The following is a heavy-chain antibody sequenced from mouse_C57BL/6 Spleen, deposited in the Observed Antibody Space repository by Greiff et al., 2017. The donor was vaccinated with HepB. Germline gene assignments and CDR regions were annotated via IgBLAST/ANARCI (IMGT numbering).Heavy chain of an antibody. D-gene: IGHD2-5*01. CDR1: GYTFTSYN. V-gene: IGHV1-12*01. Sequence: QVQLQHSGAELVRPGASVKMSCKASGYTFTSYNMHWVKQTPRQGLEWIGAIYPGNGDTSYNQKFKGKATRTVDKSSSTAYMQLSSLTSEDSAVYFCARWSKRNYAMDYWGQGTSVTVSS. J-gene: IGHJ4*01. CDR3: ARWSKRNYAMDY. CDR2: IYPGNGDT.